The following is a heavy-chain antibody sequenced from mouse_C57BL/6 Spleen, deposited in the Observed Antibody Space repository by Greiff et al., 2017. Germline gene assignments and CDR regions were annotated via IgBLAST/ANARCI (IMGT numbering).Heavy chain of an antibody. J-gene: IGHJ1*03. Sequence: EVNVVESGGGLVKPGGSLKLSCAASGFTFSSYAMSWVRQTPEKRLEWVATISDGGSYTYYPDNVKGRFTISRDNAKNHLYLQMSHLKSEDTAMYYCARDRGDGSRYFDVWGTGTTVTVSS. V-gene: IGHV5-4*01. CDR2: ISDGGSYT. D-gene: IGHD1-1*01. CDR3: ARDRGDGSRYFDV. CDR1: GFTFSSYA.